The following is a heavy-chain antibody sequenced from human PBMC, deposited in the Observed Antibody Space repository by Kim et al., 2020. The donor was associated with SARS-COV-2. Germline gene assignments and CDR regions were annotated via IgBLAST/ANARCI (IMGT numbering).Heavy chain of an antibody. Sequence: ASVKVSCKASGYTFTSYGISWVRQAPGQGLEWMGWISAYNGNTNYAQKLQGRVTMTTDTSTSTAYMELRSLRSDDTAVYYCARVYPTHLYYYYYGMDVWGQGTTVTVSS. CDR1: GYTFTSYG. CDR3: ARVYPTHLYYYYYGMDV. V-gene: IGHV1-18*04. CDR2: ISAYNGNT. J-gene: IGHJ6*02.